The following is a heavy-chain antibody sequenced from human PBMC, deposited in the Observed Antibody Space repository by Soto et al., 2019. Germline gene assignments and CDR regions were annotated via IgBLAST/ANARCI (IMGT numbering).Heavy chain of an antibody. CDR3: ARGRQVELLNGFDL. Sequence: EVQLVESGGGLVQPGGSLRLSCAASGLTLSNYNMNWVRQAPGKGLEWVSYISSSSSTIYYADSVRGRFTISRDTAKNSLYLQMNSLRAEDTAVYYCARGRQVELLNGFDLWGQGTMVTVSS. J-gene: IGHJ3*01. D-gene: IGHD1-7*01. CDR1: GLTLSNYN. V-gene: IGHV3-48*01. CDR2: ISSSSSTI.